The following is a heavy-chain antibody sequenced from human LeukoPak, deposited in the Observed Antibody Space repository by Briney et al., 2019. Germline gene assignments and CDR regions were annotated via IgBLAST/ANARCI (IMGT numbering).Heavy chain of an antibody. CDR1: GGTFSSYA. V-gene: IGHV1-69*13. Sequence: SVKVSCKASGGTFSSYAISWVRQAPGQGLEWMGGIIPIFGTANYAQKFQGRVTITADESTSTAYMELSSLRSEDTAVYYCARGKMATIEASGSFDYWGQGTLVTVSS. CDR2: IIPIFGTA. J-gene: IGHJ4*02. D-gene: IGHD5-24*01. CDR3: ARGKMATIEASGSFDY.